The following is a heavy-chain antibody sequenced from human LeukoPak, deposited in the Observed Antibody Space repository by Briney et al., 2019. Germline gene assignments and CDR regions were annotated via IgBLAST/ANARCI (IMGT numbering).Heavy chain of an antibody. Sequence: PGRSLRLSCAASGFTFSSYAMHWVRQAPGKGLEWVAFIRYDGSNKYYADSVKGRFTISRDNSKNTLYLQMNSLRAEDTAVYYCARVSGIFGDAFDIWGQGTMVTVSS. CDR2: IRYDGSNK. D-gene: IGHD3-3*01. CDR1: GFTFSSYA. J-gene: IGHJ3*02. V-gene: IGHV3-30*04. CDR3: ARVSGIFGDAFDI.